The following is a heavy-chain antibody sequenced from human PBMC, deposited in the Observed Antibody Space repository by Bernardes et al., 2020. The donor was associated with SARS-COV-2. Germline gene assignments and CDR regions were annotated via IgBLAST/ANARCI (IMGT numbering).Heavy chain of an antibody. CDR1: GFTFRSCR. CDR3: ARADDFWSGYTQIYYYYGMDV. J-gene: IGHJ6*02. CDR2: ISSSSSYI. D-gene: IGHD3-3*01. Sequence: LKVFCASFGFTFRSCRMNWVRRGPGKGLEWVSSISSSSSYIYYADSVKGRFTISRDNAKNSLYLQMNSLRAEDTAVYYCARADDFWSGYTQIYYYYGMDVWGQGTTVTVSS. V-gene: IGHV3-21*01.